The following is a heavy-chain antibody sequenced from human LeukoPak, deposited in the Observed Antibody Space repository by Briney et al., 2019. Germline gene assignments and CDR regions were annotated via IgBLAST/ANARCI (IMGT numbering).Heavy chain of an antibody. J-gene: IGHJ4*02. CDR2: IYYSGST. D-gene: IGHD3-9*01. CDR1: GGSISSYY. CDR3: ARHNGDILTGYFDY. V-gene: IGHV4-59*08. Sequence: KPSETLSLTCTVSGGSISSYYWRWIRQPPGKGLEWIGYIYYSGSTNYNPSLKSRVTISVDTSKNQFSLKLSSVTAADTAVYYCARHNGDILTGYFDYWGQGTLVTVSS.